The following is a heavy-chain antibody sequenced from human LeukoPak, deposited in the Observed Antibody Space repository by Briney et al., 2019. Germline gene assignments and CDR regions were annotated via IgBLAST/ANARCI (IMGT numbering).Heavy chain of an antibody. V-gene: IGHV3-30*02. CDR3: ARAPRYYYYYMDV. Sequence: HSGGSLRLSCAVSGFTFSSYGMHWVRQAPGKGLEWVAFIRYDGSNKYYADSVKGRFTIPRDNSKNTLYLQMNSLRAEDTAVYYCARAPRYYYYYMDVWGKGTTVTVSS. CDR1: GFTFSSYG. J-gene: IGHJ6*03. CDR2: IRYDGSNK.